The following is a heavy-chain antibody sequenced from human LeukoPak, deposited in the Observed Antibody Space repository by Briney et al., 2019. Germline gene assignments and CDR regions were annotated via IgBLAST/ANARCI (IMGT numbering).Heavy chain of an antibody. CDR1: GGSISSSIYY. Sequence: SETLSLTCTVSGGSISSSIYYWGWIRQPPGKGLEWIGSIYYSGSTYYNPSLKSRVTISVDTSKNQFSLKLSSVTAADTAVYYCARDLIVVPAAITWFDPWGQGTLVTVSS. J-gene: IGHJ5*02. CDR2: IYYSGST. D-gene: IGHD2-2*01. CDR3: ARDLIVVPAAITWFDP. V-gene: IGHV4-39*07.